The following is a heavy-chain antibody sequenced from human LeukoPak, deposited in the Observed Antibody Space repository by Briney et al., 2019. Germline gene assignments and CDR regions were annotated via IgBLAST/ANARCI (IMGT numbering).Heavy chain of an antibody. CDR2: TSGSGSST. J-gene: IGHJ4*02. Sequence: GGSLRLSCAASGFTFSSSAMSWVRQAPGKGLEWVSVTSGSGSSTSYADSVKGRFTISRDNSKNTLYLQMNNLRAKDTAVYYCAKDPPDSTGYYPFAYWGQGTLVTVSS. D-gene: IGHD3-22*01. V-gene: IGHV3-23*01. CDR3: AKDPPDSTGYYPFAY. CDR1: GFTFSSSA.